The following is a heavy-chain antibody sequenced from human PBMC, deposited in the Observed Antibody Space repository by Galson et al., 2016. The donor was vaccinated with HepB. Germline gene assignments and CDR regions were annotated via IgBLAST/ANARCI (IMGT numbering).Heavy chain of an antibody. CDR3: ARVRGSCHGGAFDI. J-gene: IGHJ3*02. CDR2: ISSSSSTI. Sequence: SLRLSCAASGFTFSSYSMNWVRQAPGKGLEWVSYISSSSSTIYYADSVKGRFTIPRDNAKNSLYLQMNSLRDEDTAVYYCARVRGSCHGGAFDIWGQGTMVTVSS. CDR1: GFTFSSYS. D-gene: IGHD1-26*01. V-gene: IGHV3-48*02.